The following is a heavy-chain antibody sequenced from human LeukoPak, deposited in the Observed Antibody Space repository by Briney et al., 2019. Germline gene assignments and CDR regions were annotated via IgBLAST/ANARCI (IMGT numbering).Heavy chain of an antibody. Sequence: SETLSLTCAVYGGSFSGYYWSWIRQPPGKGLAWIGEINHSGSTNYNPSLKSRVTISVDTSKNQFSLKLSSVTAADTAVYYCARTIVVVVAAVLRSWFDPWGQGTLVTVSS. D-gene: IGHD2-15*01. CDR2: INHSGST. CDR3: ARTIVVVVAAVLRSWFDP. J-gene: IGHJ5*02. CDR1: GGSFSGYY. V-gene: IGHV4-34*01.